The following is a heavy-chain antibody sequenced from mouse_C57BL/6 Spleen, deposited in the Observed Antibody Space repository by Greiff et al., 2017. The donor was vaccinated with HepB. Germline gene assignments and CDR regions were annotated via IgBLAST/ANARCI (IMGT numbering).Heavy chain of an antibody. CDR2: IYPGDGDT. D-gene: IGHD2-1*01. Sequence: VKLMESGAELVKPGASVKISCKASGYAFSSYWMNWVKQRPGKGLEWIGQIYPGDGDTNYNGKFKGKATLTADKSSSTAYMQLSSLTSEDSAVYFCAREEGGYGNSPFAYWGQGTLVTVSA. CDR1: GYAFSSYW. CDR3: AREEGGYGNSPFAY. V-gene: IGHV1-80*01. J-gene: IGHJ3*01.